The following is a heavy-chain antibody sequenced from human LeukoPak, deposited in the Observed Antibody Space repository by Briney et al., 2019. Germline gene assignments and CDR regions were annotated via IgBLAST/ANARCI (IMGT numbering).Heavy chain of an antibody. CDR1: GFTFDDYA. J-gene: IGHJ4*02. CDR3: AKDDSATVTTGFFDY. D-gene: IGHD4-11*01. V-gene: IGHV3-9*01. Sequence: PGGSLRLSCAASGFTFDDYAMHWVRQAPGKGLEWVSGISWNSGSIGYADSVKGRFTISRDNAKNPLYLQMNSLRAEDTALYYCAKDDSATVTTGFFDYWGQGTLVTVSS. CDR2: ISWNSGSI.